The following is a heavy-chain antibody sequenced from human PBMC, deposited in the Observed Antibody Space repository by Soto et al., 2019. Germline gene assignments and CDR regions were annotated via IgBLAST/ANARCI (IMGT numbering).Heavy chain of an antibody. CDR1: GGSISSYY. Sequence: SEALSLTCTVSGGSISSYYWSWIRQPPGKGLEWIGYIYYSGSTNYNPSLKSRVTISVDTSKNQFSLKLSSVTAADTAVYYCARRWGRSFDYWGQGTLVTVSS. CDR2: IYYSGST. V-gene: IGHV4-59*08. CDR3: ARRWGRSFDY. D-gene: IGHD2-15*01. J-gene: IGHJ4*02.